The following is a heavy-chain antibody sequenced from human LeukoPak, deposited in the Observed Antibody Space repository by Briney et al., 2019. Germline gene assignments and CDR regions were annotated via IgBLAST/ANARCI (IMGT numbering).Heavy chain of an antibody. V-gene: IGHV1-46*03. CDR2: INPSGGST. Sequence: ASVKVSCKASGYTFTSYYMHWVRQAPGQGLEWMGIINPSGGSTSYAQKFQGRVTMTRDTSTSTVYMELSSLRSEDTAVYYCARGYTYYYDSSGYCSWFDHWGQGTLVTVSS. CDR3: ARGYTYYYDSSGYCSWFDH. CDR1: GYTFTSYY. J-gene: IGHJ5*02. D-gene: IGHD3-22*01.